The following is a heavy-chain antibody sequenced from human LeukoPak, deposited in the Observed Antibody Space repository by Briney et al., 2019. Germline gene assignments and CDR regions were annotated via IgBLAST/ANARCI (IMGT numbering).Heavy chain of an antibody. CDR3: ARDRYCANGVCPVV. D-gene: IGHD2-8*01. CDR2: ISSSGSTI. J-gene: IGHJ4*02. CDR1: GFTFSSYE. Sequence: GGSLRLSCAASGFTFSSYEMNWVRQAPGKGLEWVSYISSSGSTIYYADSVKGRFTISRDNAKNSLYLQMNSLRAEDTAVYYCARDRYCANGVCPVVWGQGTLVTVSS. V-gene: IGHV3-48*03.